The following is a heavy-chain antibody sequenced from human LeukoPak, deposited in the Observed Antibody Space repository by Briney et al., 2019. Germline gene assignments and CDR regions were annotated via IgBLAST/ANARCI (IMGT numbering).Heavy chain of an antibody. CDR3: ARDGTKVRGVFNY. CDR2: INHSGST. Sequence: SETLSLTCAVYGGSFSGYYWSWIRQPPGKGLEWIGEINHSGSTNYNPSLKSRVTISVDTSKNQFSLKLSSVTAADTAVYYCARDGTKVRGVFNYWGQGTLVTVSS. D-gene: IGHD3-10*01. J-gene: IGHJ4*02. V-gene: IGHV4-34*01. CDR1: GGSFSGYY.